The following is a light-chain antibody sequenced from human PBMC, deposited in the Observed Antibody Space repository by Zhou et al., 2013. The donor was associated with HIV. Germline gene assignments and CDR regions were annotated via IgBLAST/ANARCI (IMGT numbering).Light chain of an antibody. CDR3: QQYYSYPYT. CDR2: AAS. V-gene: IGKV1-8*01. Sequence: IQMTQSPSSLSASVGDRVTINCQASQDISNYLNWYQQKPGKAPKLLIYAASTLQSGVPSRFSGSGSGTDFTLTISCLQSEDFATYYCQQYYSYPYTFGQGTKLEIK. J-gene: IGKJ2*01. CDR1: QDISNY.